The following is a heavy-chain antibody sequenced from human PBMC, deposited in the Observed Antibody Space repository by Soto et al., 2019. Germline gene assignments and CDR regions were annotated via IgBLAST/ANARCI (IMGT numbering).Heavy chain of an antibody. CDR1: GGTFSSYA. CDR3: ARAGVNSYYYYYGMDV. CDR2: IIPIFGTA. J-gene: IGHJ6*02. Sequence: ASVKVSCKASGGTFSSYAISWVRQAPGQGLEWMGGIIPIFGTANYAQKFQGRVTITADESTSTAYMELSSLRSEDTAVYYCARAGVNSYYYYYGMDVWGQGTTVTVSS. D-gene: IGHD3-10*01. V-gene: IGHV1-69*13.